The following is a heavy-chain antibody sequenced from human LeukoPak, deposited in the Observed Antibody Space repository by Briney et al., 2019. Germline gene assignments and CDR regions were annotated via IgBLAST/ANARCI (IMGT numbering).Heavy chain of an antibody. CDR2: GDYSGGT. J-gene: IGHJ4*02. CDR1: GGSISSGGYY. D-gene: IGHD6-19*01. CDR3: AGERGEEYSSGWYKRNYFDN. Sequence: SETLSLTCTVSGGSISSGGYYWAWIRQPPGKGLEWIASGDYSGGTYYNPSLESRVAISADMSKNQFSLKLTSVTGADTAVYYCAGERGEEYSSGWYKRNYFDNWGQGIRVTVSS. V-gene: IGHV4-39*07.